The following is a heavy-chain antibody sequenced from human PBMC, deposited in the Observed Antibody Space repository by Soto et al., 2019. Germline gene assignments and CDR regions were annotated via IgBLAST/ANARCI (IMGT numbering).Heavy chain of an antibody. CDR3: AKDKAYCGGDCYPYWYFDL. CDR1: GFTFSSYG. V-gene: IGHV3-30*18. D-gene: IGHD2-21*02. J-gene: IGHJ2*01. Sequence: QVQLVESGGGVVQPGRSLRLSCAASGFTFSSYGMHWVRQAPGKGLEWVAVISYDGSNKYYADSVKGRFTISRDNSKNTLYLQMNSLRAEDTAVYYCAKDKAYCGGDCYPYWYFDLWGRGTLVTVSS. CDR2: ISYDGSNK.